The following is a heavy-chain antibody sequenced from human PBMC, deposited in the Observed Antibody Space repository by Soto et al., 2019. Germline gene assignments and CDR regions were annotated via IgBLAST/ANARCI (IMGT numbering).Heavy chain of an antibody. V-gene: IGHV1-2*04. J-gene: IGHJ6*02. CDR3: ARGRKTGPYYYYGMDV. CDR1: GYTFTGYY. CDR2: INPNSGGT. Sequence: GASVKVSCKASGYTFTGYYMHWVRQAPGQGLEWMGWINPNSGGTNYAQKFQGWVTMTRDTSISTAYMELSRLRSDGTAVYYCARGRKTGPYYYYGMDVWGQGTTVTVSS. D-gene: IGHD7-27*01.